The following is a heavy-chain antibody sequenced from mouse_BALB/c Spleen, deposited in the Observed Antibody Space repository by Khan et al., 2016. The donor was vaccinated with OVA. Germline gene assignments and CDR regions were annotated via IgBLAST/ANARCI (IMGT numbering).Heavy chain of an antibody. CDR1: GYSITSGYG. J-gene: IGHJ2*01. D-gene: IGHD1-2*01. V-gene: IGHV3-2*02. CDR2: ISYSGST. Sequence: EVQLVESGPGLVKPSQSPSLTCTVTGYSITSGYGWNWIRQFPGNKLEWMGYISYSGSTNYNPSLKSRISITRDTSKNQFFLQLNSVTTEDTATYYCARTAMIKYWGQGTTLTVSS. CDR3: ARTAMIKY.